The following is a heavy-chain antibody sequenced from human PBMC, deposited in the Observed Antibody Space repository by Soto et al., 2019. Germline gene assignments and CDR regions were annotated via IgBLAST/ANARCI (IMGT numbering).Heavy chain of an antibody. D-gene: IGHD3-10*01. Sequence: SETLSLTCTVSGGSISSSTYYWGWMRQPPGKGLEWIASFFYGGKNYYNPSLKSRVTISVDTSKNQFSLKLSSVTAADTAVYYCARTYGSGSYSTFDFWGQGTLVTVSS. CDR1: GGSISSSTYY. J-gene: IGHJ4*02. CDR3: ARTYGSGSYSTFDF. CDR2: FFYGGKN. V-gene: IGHV4-39*01.